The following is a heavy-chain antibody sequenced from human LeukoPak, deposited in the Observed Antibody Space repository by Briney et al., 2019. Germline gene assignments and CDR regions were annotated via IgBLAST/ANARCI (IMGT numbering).Heavy chain of an antibody. V-gene: IGHV1-2*02. D-gene: IGHD3-22*01. CDR2: INPNSGGT. CDR3: ARVGYDSSGYYLHDY. CDR1: GYTFTGYY. Sequence: ASVKVSRKASGYTFTGYYMHWVRQAPGQGLEWMGWINPNSGGTNYAQKFQGRVTMTRDTSISTAYMELSRLRSDDTAVYYCARVGYDSSGYYLHDYWGQGTLVTVSS. J-gene: IGHJ4*02.